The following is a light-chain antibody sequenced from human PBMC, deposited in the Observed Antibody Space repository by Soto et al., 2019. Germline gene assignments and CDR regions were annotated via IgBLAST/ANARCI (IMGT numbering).Light chain of an antibody. Sequence: QSALTQPRSVSGSPGQSVTISCTVTSSDVGGYNYVSWYQQHPGKAPKLMIYDVSKRPPGVPDRFSGSKSGNTASLTISGLQAEDEADYYCCSYAGSYTFVFGTGTKVTVL. V-gene: IGLV2-11*01. CDR2: DVS. CDR1: SSDVGGYNY. J-gene: IGLJ1*01. CDR3: CSYAGSYTFV.